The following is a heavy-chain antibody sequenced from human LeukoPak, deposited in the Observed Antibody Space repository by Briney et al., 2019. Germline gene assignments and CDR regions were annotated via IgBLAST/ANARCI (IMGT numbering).Heavy chain of an antibody. CDR3: AKDLPLGYWPRTPLVLNYFDP. Sequence: GGSLRLSCAASGFTFSSFAMTWVRQAPGKGLEWVSLISASGGSTYYADSMQGRFTVSRDNSKNTLYLQIDSLRAENTAVYYCAKDLPLGYWPRTPLVLNYFDPWGRGTLVTVST. CDR2: ISASGGST. V-gene: IGHV3-23*01. D-gene: IGHD2-15*01. J-gene: IGHJ5*02. CDR1: GFTFSSFA.